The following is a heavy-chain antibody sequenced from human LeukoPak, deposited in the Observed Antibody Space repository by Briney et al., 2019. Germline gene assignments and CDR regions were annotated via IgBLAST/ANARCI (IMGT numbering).Heavy chain of an antibody. CDR3: AKGSAAGTNYYYYYYMDV. J-gene: IGHJ6*03. CDR2: ISGSGGST. Sequence: GGTLRLSCAASGFTFSSYGMSWVRQAPGKGLEWVSAISGSGGSTYYADSVKGRFTISRDNSKKTLDLQMNSLRAEDTAVYYCAKGSAAGTNYYYYYYMDVWGKGTTVTVSS. D-gene: IGHD6-13*01. V-gene: IGHV3-23*01. CDR1: GFTFSSYG.